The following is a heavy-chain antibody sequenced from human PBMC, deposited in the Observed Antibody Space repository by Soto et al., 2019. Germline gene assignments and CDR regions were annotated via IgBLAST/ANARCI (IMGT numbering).Heavy chain of an antibody. CDR1: GGSISSYY. D-gene: IGHD3-3*01. CDR3: ARFGPNYDFWSGYYMDYYYYYYMDV. V-gene: IGHV4-59*12. CDR2: IYYSGST. Sequence: PSETLSLTCTVSGGSISSYYWSWIRQPPGKGLEWIGYIYYSGSTNYNPSLKSRVTISVDTSKNQFSLKLSSVTAADTAVYYCARFGPNYDFWSGYYMDYYYYYYMDVWGKGTTVTVSS. J-gene: IGHJ6*03.